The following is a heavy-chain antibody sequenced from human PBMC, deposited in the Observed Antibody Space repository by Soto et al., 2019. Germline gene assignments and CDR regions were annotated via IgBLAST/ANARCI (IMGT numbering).Heavy chain of an antibody. D-gene: IGHD4-17*01. CDR3: ARGDYGDPKNYYYYGMDV. J-gene: IGHJ6*04. Sequence: PGGSLRLSCAASGFTFSSYSMNWVRQAPGKGLEWVSSISSISSYMYYADSVKGRFTVSRDNAKNSLYLQMNSLRAEDTAVYFCARGDYGDPKNYYYYGMDVWGKGTTVTVS. CDR1: GFTFSSYS. V-gene: IGHV3-21*01. CDR2: ISSISSYM.